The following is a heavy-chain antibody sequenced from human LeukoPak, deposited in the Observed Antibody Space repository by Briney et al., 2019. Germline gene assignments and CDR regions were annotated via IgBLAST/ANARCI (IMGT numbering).Heavy chain of an antibody. J-gene: IGHJ4*02. D-gene: IGHD5-18*01. CDR3: ARDGHSYGYKFDY. CDR1: GFTFSSYA. CDR2: ISYDGSNK. Sequence: GRSLRLSCAASGFTFSSYAMHWVRQAPGKGLEWVAVISYDGSNKYYADSVKGRFTISRDNSKNTLYLQMNSLRAEDTAVYYCARDGHSYGYKFDYWGQGTLVTVSS. V-gene: IGHV3-30-3*01.